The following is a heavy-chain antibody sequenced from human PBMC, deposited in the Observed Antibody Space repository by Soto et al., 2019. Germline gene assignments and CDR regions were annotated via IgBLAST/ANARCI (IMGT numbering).Heavy chain of an antibody. Sequence: SVKVSCKVSGGTFRNYALNWVRQAPGQGLEWMGGIIPVSGTTNYAQRFHGRVTIIADESTSTVYMDLSRLRFNDTAVYYCARDGTWGQGXLVTVSS. CDR2: IIPVSGTT. CDR3: ARDGT. J-gene: IGHJ5*02. CDR1: GGTFRNYA. V-gene: IGHV1-69*13.